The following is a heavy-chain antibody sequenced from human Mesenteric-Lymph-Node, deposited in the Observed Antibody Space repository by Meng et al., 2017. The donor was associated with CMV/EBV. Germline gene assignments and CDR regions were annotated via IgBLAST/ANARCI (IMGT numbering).Heavy chain of an antibody. Sequence: SETLSLTCTVSGGSISSYYWSWIWQPPGKGLEWIGYIYYSGSTNHNPSLKSRVTISVDTSKNQFSLKLSSVTAADTAVYYCARSYFSYYDFWSGYYSSTYYGMDVWGQGTTVTVSS. CDR2: IYYSGST. CDR1: GGSISSYY. J-gene: IGHJ6*02. D-gene: IGHD3-3*01. CDR3: ARSYFSYYDFWSGYYSSTYYGMDV. V-gene: IGHV4-59*01.